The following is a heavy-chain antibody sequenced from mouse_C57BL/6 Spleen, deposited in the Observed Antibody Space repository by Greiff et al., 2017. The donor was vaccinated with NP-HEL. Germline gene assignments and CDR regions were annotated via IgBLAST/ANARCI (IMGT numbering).Heavy chain of an antibody. Sequence: EVQLQQSGPELVKPGASVKIPCKASGYTFTDYNMDWVKQSHGKSLEWIGDINPNNGGTIYNQKFKGKATLTVDKSSSTAYMELRSLTSEDTAVYYCARSDYDSRRGFAYWGQGTLVTVSA. V-gene: IGHV1-18*01. CDR3: ARSDYDSRRGFAY. CDR2: INPNNGGT. J-gene: IGHJ3*01. CDR1: GYTFTDYN. D-gene: IGHD2-4*01.